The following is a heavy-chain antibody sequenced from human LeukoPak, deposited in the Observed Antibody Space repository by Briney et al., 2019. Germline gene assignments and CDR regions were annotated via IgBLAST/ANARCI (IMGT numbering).Heavy chain of an antibody. CDR1: GGTFSSYA. Sequence: SVKVSCKASGGTFSSYAISWVRQAPGQGLEWMGRIIPIFGTANYAQKFQGRVTITADESTSTAYMELSSLRSEDTAVYYCARDQGIAVAGRAEYFQHWGQGTLVTVSS. J-gene: IGHJ1*01. V-gene: IGHV1-69*13. D-gene: IGHD6-19*01. CDR3: ARDQGIAVAGRAEYFQH. CDR2: IIPIFGTA.